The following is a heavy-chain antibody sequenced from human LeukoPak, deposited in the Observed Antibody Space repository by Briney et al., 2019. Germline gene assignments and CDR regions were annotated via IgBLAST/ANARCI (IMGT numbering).Heavy chain of an antibody. CDR2: ISYDGSNK. D-gene: IGHD3-16*02. J-gene: IGHJ4*02. Sequence: GGALRLSCAASGFTFRSYLMSWVRQAPGKGLEWVAVISYDGSNKYYADSVKGRFTISRENSKNTLYLQMNSLRAEDTAVYYCARTDLGELSLRFDYWGQGTLVTVSS. V-gene: IGHV3-30-3*01. CDR3: ARTDLGELSLRFDY. CDR1: GFTFRSYL.